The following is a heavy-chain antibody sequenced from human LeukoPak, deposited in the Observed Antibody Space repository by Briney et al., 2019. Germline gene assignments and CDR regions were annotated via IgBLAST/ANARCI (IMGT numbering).Heavy chain of an antibody. CDR3: ARRSIPPI. J-gene: IGHJ3*02. Sequence: SETLSLTCTVSGGSTTSSSYSWGWIRQPPGKGLEWIGSIYNSGTTYYNPSLKSRVTMSVDTSKDQFSLKLSSVTAADTAVYYCARRSIPPIWGQGTMVTVSS. CDR1: GGSTTSSSYS. V-gene: IGHV4-39*01. CDR2: IYNSGTT. D-gene: IGHD2-2*01.